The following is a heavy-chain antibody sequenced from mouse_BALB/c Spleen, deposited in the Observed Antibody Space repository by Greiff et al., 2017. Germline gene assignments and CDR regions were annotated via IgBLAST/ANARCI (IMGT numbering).Heavy chain of an antibody. Sequence: VQLQQSGAELVRPGSSVKISCKASGYAFSSYWMNWVKQRPGQGLEWIGQIYPGDGDTNYNGKFKGKATLTADKSSSTAYMQLSSLTSEDSAVYFCARRLYPYYYAMDYWGQGTSVTVSS. CDR3: ARRLYPYYYAMDY. CDR1: GYAFSSYW. D-gene: IGHD1-2*01. CDR2: IYPGDGDT. V-gene: IGHV1-80*01. J-gene: IGHJ4*01.